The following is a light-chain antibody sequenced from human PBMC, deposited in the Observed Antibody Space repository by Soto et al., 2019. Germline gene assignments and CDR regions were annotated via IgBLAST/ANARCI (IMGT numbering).Light chain of an antibody. Sequence: DFVMTQSPDSLAVSLGERATINCKSSRNVLYSSNNKNYLAWYQQKPGQPPKLLIYWASTRESGVPDRFSGSGSGTDFTLTISSLQAADVAVYYCQQYFSTPLTFGPGTKVDI. CDR1: RNVLYSSNNKNY. V-gene: IGKV4-1*01. CDR2: WAS. J-gene: IGKJ3*01. CDR3: QQYFSTPLT.